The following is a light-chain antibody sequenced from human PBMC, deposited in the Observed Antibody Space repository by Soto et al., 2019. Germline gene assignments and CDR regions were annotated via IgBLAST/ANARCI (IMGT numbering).Light chain of an antibody. CDR1: QSIGTL. Sequence: DIRMTQSPSTLSAPLGAKVTITCRASQSIGTLLAWYQQTPGRAPNLLIYDASSLQSGVPSRFSGSGSGTEFTLTISSLQPDDFATYFCQQFKTYPITFGQGTRLEIK. CDR3: QQFKTYPIT. J-gene: IGKJ5*01. CDR2: DAS. V-gene: IGKV1-5*01.